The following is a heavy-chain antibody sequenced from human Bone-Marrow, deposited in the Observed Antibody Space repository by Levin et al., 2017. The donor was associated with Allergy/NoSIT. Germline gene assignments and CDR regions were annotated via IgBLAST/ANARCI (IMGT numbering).Heavy chain of an antibody. CDR3: ARDLLPYNSDFWSDSYRYHYYNMDV. J-gene: IGHJ6*02. CDR1: GFTFSTYH. CDR2: ISYNGSNT. Sequence: GASVKVSCEASGFTFSTYHMYWVRQAPGKGLEWVALISYNGSNTYYAESVKGRFTISRDTSKHTLFLQMHSLRAEDTAVYYCARDLLPYNSDFWSDSYRYHYYNMDVWGQGTTVTVPS. V-gene: IGHV3-30*03. D-gene: IGHD3-3*01.